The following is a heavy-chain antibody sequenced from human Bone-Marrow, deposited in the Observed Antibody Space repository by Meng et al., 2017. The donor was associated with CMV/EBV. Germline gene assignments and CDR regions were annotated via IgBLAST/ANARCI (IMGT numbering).Heavy chain of an antibody. CDR2: INHSGST. D-gene: IGHD3-3*01. CDR3: ARHAPYYDFWSGYDKGYFDL. Sequence: SETLSLTCTVYGGSFSGYYWSWIRQPPGKGLEWIGEINHSGSTYYNPSLKSRVTISVDTSKNQFSLKLSSVTAADTAVYYCARHAPYYDFWSGYDKGYFDLWGRGNLV. CDR1: GGSFSGYY. J-gene: IGHJ2*01. V-gene: IGHV4-34*01.